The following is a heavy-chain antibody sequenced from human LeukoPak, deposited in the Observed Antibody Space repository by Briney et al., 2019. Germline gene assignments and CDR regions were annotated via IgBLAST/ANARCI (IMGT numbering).Heavy chain of an antibody. CDR3: ARGLGDYGDTY. Sequence: GASVKVSCKASGGTFSSYAISWVRQATGQGLEWMGWMNPNSGNTGYAQKFQGRVTMTRNTSISTAYMELSSLRSEDTAVYYCARGLGDYGDTYWGQGTLVTVSS. CDR2: MNPNSGNT. J-gene: IGHJ4*02. D-gene: IGHD4-17*01. V-gene: IGHV1-8*02. CDR1: GGTFSSYA.